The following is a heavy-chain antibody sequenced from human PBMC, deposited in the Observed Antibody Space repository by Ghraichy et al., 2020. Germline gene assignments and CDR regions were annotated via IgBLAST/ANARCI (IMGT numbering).Heavy chain of an antibody. J-gene: IGHJ4*02. CDR2: IYYSGST. CDR3: ASPSYDVWKGEDY. V-gene: IGHV4-39*01. Sequence: SQTLSLTCTVSGGSISSSNYYWVWIRQPPGKGLDWIGSIYYSGSTWYSPSLQSRVTISIDTSKNQFSLRLNSVTDADTAVYYCASPSYDVWKGEDYWGQGTMVTV. D-gene: IGHD3-3*01. CDR1: GGSISSSNYY.